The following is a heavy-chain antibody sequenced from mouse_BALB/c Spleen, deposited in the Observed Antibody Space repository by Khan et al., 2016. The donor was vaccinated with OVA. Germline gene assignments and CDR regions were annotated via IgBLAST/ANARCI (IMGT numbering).Heavy chain of an antibody. D-gene: IGHD1-1*01. CDR1: GYTFINYW. Sequence: QVQLQQSGAELAKPGASVKMSCKASGYTFINYWILWVKQRPGPGLEWIGYINPSTGYTEYNQNFKDKATLTADKSSSTAYMQLSSLTSEDSAVYYCARRGLRWDFDYWGQGTTRTVSS. J-gene: IGHJ2*01. CDR3: ARRGLRWDFDY. V-gene: IGHV1-7*01. CDR2: INPSTGYT.